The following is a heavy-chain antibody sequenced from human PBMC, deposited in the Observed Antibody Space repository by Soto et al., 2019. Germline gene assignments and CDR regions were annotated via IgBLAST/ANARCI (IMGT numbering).Heavy chain of an antibody. D-gene: IGHD6-13*01. CDR3: ARPYCDIAGAGYRYDGMYV. Sequence: ASVKVSCKASGGTFSSYAISWVRQAPGQGLEWMGGIIPIFGTANYAQKLQGRVTITADESTSTAYMELSSLRCEHTAVYYCARPYCDIAGAGYRYDGMYVWGQGTTGTVCS. CDR1: GGTFSSYA. CDR2: IIPIFGTA. J-gene: IGHJ6*02. V-gene: IGHV1-69*13.